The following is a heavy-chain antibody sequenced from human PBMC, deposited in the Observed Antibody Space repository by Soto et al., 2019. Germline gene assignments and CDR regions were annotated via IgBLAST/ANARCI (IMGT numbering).Heavy chain of an antibody. CDR2: IIPIFGTA. Sequence: QVQLVQSGAEVKKPGSSVKVSCKASGGTFSSYAISWVRQAPGQGLEWMGGIIPIFGTANYAQKFQGRVTITADESKSTAYMELSSLRSEDTAVYYCASKWFGELSPDLYGMDVWGQGTTVTVSS. CDR1: GGTFSSYA. CDR3: ASKWFGELSPDLYGMDV. V-gene: IGHV1-69*01. D-gene: IGHD3-10*01. J-gene: IGHJ6*02.